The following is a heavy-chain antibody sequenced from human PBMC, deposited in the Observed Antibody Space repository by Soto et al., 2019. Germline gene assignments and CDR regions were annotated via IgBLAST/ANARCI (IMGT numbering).Heavy chain of an antibody. J-gene: IGHJ3*02. CDR1: GFSLSASGVG. CDR3: AHRDYSSSSSAFDI. D-gene: IGHD6-6*01. CDR2: IYWDDDK. Sequence: QITLKESGPTLVKPTQTLTLTCTFSGFSLSASGVGVGWLRQPPGKALEWLALIYWDDDKRYSPSLQSRLTITKDTSRTQVVLTVTDVVPVDTVTCYGAHRDYSSSSSAFDIWGQGTTVTVSS. V-gene: IGHV2-5*02.